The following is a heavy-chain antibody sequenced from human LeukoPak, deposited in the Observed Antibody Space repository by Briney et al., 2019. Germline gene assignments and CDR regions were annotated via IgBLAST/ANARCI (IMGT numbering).Heavy chain of an antibody. D-gene: IGHD1-26*01. CDR3: ARAKWTLEAFDI. CDR1: GFTFDDYG. V-gene: IGHV3-20*04. CDR2: INWNGGST. J-gene: IGHJ3*02. Sequence: GGSLRLSCAASGFTFDDYGMSWVRQAPGKGLEWVSGINWNGGSTGYADPVKGRFTISRDNAKNSLYLQMNSLRAEDTALYYCARAKWTLEAFDIWGQGTMVTVSS.